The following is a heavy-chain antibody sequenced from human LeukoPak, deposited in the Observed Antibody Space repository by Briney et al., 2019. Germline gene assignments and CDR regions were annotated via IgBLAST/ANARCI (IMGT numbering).Heavy chain of an antibody. J-gene: IGHJ6*03. V-gene: IGHV1-24*01. CDR1: GYTLTELS. CDR2: FDPEDGET. Sequence: ASVKASCKVSGYTLTELSMHWVRQAPGKGLEWMGGFDPEDGETIYAQKFQGRVTMTEDTSTDTAYMELSSLRSEDTAVYYCASGYSYRVRDYYMDVWGKGTTVTVSS. CDR3: ASGYSYRVRDYYMDV. D-gene: IGHD5-18*01.